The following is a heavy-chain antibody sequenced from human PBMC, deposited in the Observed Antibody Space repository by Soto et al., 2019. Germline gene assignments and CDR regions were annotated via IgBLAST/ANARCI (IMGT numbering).Heavy chain of an antibody. CDR3: ARGGGVGVAGSAAFDM. D-gene: IGHD3-3*01. CDR2: INPATGAA. V-gene: IGHV1-2*02. J-gene: IGHJ3*02. CDR1: GYPVTAYY. Sequence: QLHLVKSGAVVKKPGASVTVSCSASGYPVTAYYMHWVRQAPGRGLEWMGGINPATGAAKYTQTFQGRVTMTRDTSTSTVFMELSGLTSEDPAVFYCARGGGVGVAGSAAFDMWGQGTLVTVSS.